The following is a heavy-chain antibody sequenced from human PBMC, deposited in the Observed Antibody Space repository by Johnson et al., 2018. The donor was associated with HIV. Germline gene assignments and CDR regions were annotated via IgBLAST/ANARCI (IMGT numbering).Heavy chain of an antibody. Sequence: QVQLVESGGGLVEPGESLRLSCAASGFSFSNAWMNWVRQAPGKGLEGGAVISYDGSNKYYAESVKGRFTISRDNSKNTMYLQMNSLRAEDTAVYYCARTTLRFLARWDDSFDIWGQGTMVTVSS. D-gene: IGHD3-3*01. CDR3: ARTTLRFLARWDDSFDI. CDR2: ISYDGSNK. V-gene: IGHV3-30*03. CDR1: GFSFSNAW. J-gene: IGHJ3*02.